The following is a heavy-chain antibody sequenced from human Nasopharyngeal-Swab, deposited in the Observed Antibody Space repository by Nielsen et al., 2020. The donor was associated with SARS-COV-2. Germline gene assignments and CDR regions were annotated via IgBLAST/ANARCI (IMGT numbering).Heavy chain of an antibody. Sequence: ASVKVSCKASGYTFTSYYMHWVRQAPGQGLEWMGIINPSGGSTSYAQKFQGRVTITADESTSTAYMELSGLRSEDTAVYYCARSPAHSSSWYFGRYYYGMDVWGQGTTVTVSS. V-gene: IGHV1-46*01. CDR2: INPSGGST. D-gene: IGHD6-13*01. J-gene: IGHJ6*02. CDR1: GYTFTSYY. CDR3: ARSPAHSSSWYFGRYYYGMDV.